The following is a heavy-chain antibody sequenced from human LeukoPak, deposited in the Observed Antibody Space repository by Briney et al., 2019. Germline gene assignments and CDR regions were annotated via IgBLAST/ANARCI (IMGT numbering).Heavy chain of an antibody. CDR3: AKTAITQLRFDY. CDR1: GFTFSSYW. CDR2: IKQDGSEK. Sequence: GGSLRLSCAASGFTFSSYWMSWVRQAPGKGLEWVANIKQDGSEKYYVDSVKGRFTISRDNAKNSLYLQMNSLRTEDTAVYYCAKTAITQLRFDYWGQGTLVTVSS. J-gene: IGHJ4*02. D-gene: IGHD1-14*01. V-gene: IGHV3-7*01.